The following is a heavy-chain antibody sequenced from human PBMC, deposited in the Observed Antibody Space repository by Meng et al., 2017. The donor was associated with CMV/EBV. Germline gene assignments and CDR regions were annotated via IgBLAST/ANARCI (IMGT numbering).Heavy chain of an antibody. CDR2: INSDGSST. V-gene: IGHV3-74*01. CDR1: GFTFSSYW. Sequence: GGSLRLSCAASGFTFSSYWMHWVRQAPGKGLVWVSRINSDGSSTSYADSVKGRFTISRDNAKNTLYLQMNSLRAEDTAVYYYARVVRGGSYLGGDYFDYWGQGTLVTVSS. J-gene: IGHJ4*02. CDR3: ARVVRGGSYLGGDYFDY. D-gene: IGHD1-26*01.